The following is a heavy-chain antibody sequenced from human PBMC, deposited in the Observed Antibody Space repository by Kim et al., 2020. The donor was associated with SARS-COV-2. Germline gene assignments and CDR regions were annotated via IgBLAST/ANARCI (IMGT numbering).Heavy chain of an antibody. CDR3: ATSPATRRGHWFDP. D-gene: IGHD2-15*01. CDR1: GYTLTELS. CDR2: FDPEDGET. V-gene: IGHV1-24*01. J-gene: IGHJ5*02. Sequence: ASVKVSCKVSGYTLTELSMHWVRQAPGKGLEWMGGFDPEDGETIHAQKFQGRVTMTEDTSTDTAYMELSSLRSEDTAVYYCATSPATRRGHWFDPWGQGTLVTVCS.